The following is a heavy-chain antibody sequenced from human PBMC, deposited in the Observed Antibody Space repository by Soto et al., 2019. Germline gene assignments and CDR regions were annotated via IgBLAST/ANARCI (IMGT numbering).Heavy chain of an antibody. D-gene: IGHD2-15*01. CDR2: ISGSGDNT. CDR3: EPLCSGGNCYLFDY. V-gene: IGHV3-23*01. Sequence: EVQLSESGGGSVQPGGSLRLSCAASGFTFNNYAMAWVREAPGKGLEWVSSISGSGDNTYYAGSVKGRFTISRDNSKNTLYLQMNSLRAEDTAMYYCEPLCSGGNCYLFDYWGQGTLVTVSS. J-gene: IGHJ4*02. CDR1: GFTFNNYA.